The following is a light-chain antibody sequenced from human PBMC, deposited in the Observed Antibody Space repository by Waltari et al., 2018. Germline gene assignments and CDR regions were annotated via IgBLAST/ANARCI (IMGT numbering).Light chain of an antibody. J-gene: IGKJ4*01. CDR1: QSISRY. Sequence: DIQMTQSPSSLSASVGDRVTITCRASQSISRYLNWYQQKLGKAPKLLIYGASSLQSGVPSRFSGSGSGTDFTLIINSLQPEDFATYYCQQSYSTPSFGGGTKVEI. CDR3: QQSYSTPS. V-gene: IGKV1-39*01. CDR2: GAS.